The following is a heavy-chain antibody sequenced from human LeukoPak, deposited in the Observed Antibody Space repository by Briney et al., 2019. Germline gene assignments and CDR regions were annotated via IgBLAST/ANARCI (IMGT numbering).Heavy chain of an antibody. V-gene: IGHV3-21*01. Sequence: GGSLRLSCAASGFTFSSYNMNWVRQAPGKGLEWVSIISRASESIFYADSVKGRFTISRDNAKNSLYLQMNGLRAEDTAAYYCMRRATDTTRWFDPWGQGTLVTVSS. J-gene: IGHJ5*02. CDR3: MRRATDTTRWFDP. CDR1: GFTFSSYN. CDR2: ISRASESI. D-gene: IGHD1-7*01.